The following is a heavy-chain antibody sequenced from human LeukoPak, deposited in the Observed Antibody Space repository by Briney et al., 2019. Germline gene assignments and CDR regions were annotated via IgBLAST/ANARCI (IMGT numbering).Heavy chain of an antibody. J-gene: IGHJ3*02. D-gene: IGHD3-10*01. CDR3: AREGSGSHDAFDI. Sequence: GGSLRLSCAASGFAFSSYWMSWVRQAPGKGLEWVANIKRDGSDTYYVDSVKGRFTISRDNAENSLYLQLNSLRAEDTAVYYCAREGSGSHDAFDIWGQGTMVTVSS. CDR1: GFAFSSYW. V-gene: IGHV3-7*01. CDR2: IKRDGSDT.